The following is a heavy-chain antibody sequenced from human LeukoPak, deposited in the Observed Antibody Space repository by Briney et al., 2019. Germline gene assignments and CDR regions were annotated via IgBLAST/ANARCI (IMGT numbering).Heavy chain of an antibody. J-gene: IGHJ4*02. CDR3: ARENEFNGIAAAGLDY. D-gene: IGHD6-13*01. CDR2: ISPYRGHT. V-gene: IGHV1-18*01. Sequence: ASVKVSCKASGYTFSSYGISWVRQAPGQGLEWMGWISPYRGHTNYAQSLQDRVTMTTDTSTSTVYMELRSLRSDDTAVYYCARENEFNGIAAAGLDYWGQGTLVTVSS. CDR1: GYTFSSYG.